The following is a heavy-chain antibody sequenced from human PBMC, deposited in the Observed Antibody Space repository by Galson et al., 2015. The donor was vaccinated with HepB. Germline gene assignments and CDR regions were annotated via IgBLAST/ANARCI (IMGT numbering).Heavy chain of an antibody. CDR1: GYTFTAYG. CDR3: ERGVATYDYYYMDV. D-gene: IGHD5-12*01. V-gene: IGHV1-18*01. J-gene: IGHJ6*03. CDR2: ISAHSGDT. Sequence: SVKVSCKASGYTFTAYGINWVRQAPGQGPEWMGWISAHSGDTKYAPKVQGRVTLTTETSTSAAYMELQNLRSDDTAVYYCERGVATYDYYYMDVWGKGTTVTVSS.